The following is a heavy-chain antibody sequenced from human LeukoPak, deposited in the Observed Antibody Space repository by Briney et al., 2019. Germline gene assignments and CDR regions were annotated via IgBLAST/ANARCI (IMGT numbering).Heavy chain of an antibody. Sequence: PAGSLTLTCAASGFTFSSYSLNWVRQAPGKGLEWVSSISSSSSYIYYADSVKGRFTISRDNAKNSLYLQMNSLRAEDTAVYYCARGPIAVADYWGQETLVTVSS. CDR2: ISSSSSYI. CDR1: GFTFSSYS. J-gene: IGHJ4*02. D-gene: IGHD6-19*01. CDR3: ARGPIAVADY. V-gene: IGHV3-21*01.